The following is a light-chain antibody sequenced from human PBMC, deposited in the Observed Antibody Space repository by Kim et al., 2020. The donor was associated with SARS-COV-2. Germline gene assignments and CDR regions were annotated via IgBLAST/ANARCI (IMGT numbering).Light chain of an antibody. CDR3: QQFYMWPLT. CDR2: RAS. J-gene: IGKJ4*01. V-gene: IGKV3-15*01. CDR1: PPVSSS. Sequence: SLSRGKRVTLSCRASPPVSSSLAWYRQKPGQPPLLLISRASTRATGIPATFSGSESGTDFTLTISSVQSEDSAVYYCQQFYMWPLTFGGGTKLEI.